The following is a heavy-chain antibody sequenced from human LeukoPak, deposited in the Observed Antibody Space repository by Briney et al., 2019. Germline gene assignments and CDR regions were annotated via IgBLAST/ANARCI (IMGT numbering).Heavy chain of an antibody. J-gene: IGHJ6*02. CDR2: FDPEDGET. CDR3: ARDVYCSGGSCYLYYYYYYGMDV. V-gene: IGHV1-24*01. Sequence: GASVKVSCKVSGYTLTELSMHWVRQAPGKGLEWMGGFDPEDGETIYAQKFQGRVTMTEDTSTDTAYMELRSPRSADTAVYYCARDVYCSGGSCYLYYYYYYGMDVWGQGTTVTVSS. CDR1: GYTLTELS. D-gene: IGHD2-15*01.